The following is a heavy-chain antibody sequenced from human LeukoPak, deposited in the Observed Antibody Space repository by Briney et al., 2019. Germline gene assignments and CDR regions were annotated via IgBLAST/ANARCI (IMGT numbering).Heavy chain of an antibody. J-gene: IGHJ4*02. CDR1: GGSISSYC. V-gene: IGHV4-4*07. D-gene: IGHD6-13*01. CDR2: IYTSGST. Sequence: PSETLSLTCTVSGGSISSYCWSWIRQPAGKGLEWIGRIYTSGSTNYNPSLKSRVTMSVDTSKNQFSLKLSSVTAADTAVYYCARGRIPRGYSSSWDFYYFDYWGQGTLVTVSS. CDR3: ARGRIPRGYSSSWDFYYFDY.